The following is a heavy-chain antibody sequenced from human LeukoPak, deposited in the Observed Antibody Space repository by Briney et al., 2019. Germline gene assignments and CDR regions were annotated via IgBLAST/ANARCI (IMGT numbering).Heavy chain of an antibody. J-gene: IGHJ4*02. Sequence: ASVKVSCKASGYTFTSYGISWVRQAPGQGLEWMGWISAYNGNTNYAQKLQGRVTMTRNTSITTAYMELSNLRSEDTAVYYCARLRLFDYWGQGTLVTVSS. CDR1: GYTFTSYG. CDR3: ARLRLFDY. CDR2: ISAYNGNT. D-gene: IGHD4-17*01. V-gene: IGHV1-18*01.